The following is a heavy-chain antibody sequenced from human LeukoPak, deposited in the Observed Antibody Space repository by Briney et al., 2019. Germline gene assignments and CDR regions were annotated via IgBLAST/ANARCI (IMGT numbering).Heavy chain of an antibody. D-gene: IGHD4-17*01. Sequence: SETLSLTCAVYGETFSGFYWSWIRQPPGKGPEWIGEINYSGSTNYNPSLKSRVTISVDTSKNQFSLNLNSVTAADTAVYYCARISTVTHQFDYWGQGMLVTVSS. CDR3: ARISTVTHQFDY. CDR2: INYSGST. V-gene: IGHV4-34*01. J-gene: IGHJ4*02. CDR1: GETFSGFY.